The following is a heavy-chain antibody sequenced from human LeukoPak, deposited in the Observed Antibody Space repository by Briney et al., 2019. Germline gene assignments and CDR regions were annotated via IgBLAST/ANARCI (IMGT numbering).Heavy chain of an antibody. CDR3: AKDRSGSSGYYPTFDY. Sequence: PGGSLRLSCAASGFTFISYAMSWVRQAPGEGLEWVSGISSSGGSTYYADSVKGRFTISRDNSNKMLYLQMNSLRAEDTAVYYCAKDRSGSSGYYPTFDYWGQGTLVTVSS. J-gene: IGHJ4*02. D-gene: IGHD3-22*01. V-gene: IGHV3-23*01. CDR1: GFTFISYA. CDR2: ISSSGGST.